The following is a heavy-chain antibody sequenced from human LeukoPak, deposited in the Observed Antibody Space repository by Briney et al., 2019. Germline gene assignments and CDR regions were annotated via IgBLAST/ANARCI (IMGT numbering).Heavy chain of an antibody. Sequence: GRSLRLPCTTSGFNFGDHAMSWFRQAPGKGLEWVGFISSKTYGGTTDFAASVKGRFTISRDDSKSVAYLEMNSLKTEDTAVYYCTKAFCDGGGCYEPNYWGQGTLVTVSS. CDR2: ISSKTYGGTT. D-gene: IGHD2-21*02. CDR3: TKAFCDGGGCYEPNY. CDR1: GFNFGDHA. V-gene: IGHV3-49*03. J-gene: IGHJ4*02.